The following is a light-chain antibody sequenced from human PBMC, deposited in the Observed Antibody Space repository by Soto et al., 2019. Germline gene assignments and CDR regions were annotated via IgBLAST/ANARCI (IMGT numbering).Light chain of an antibody. CDR1: QSLLQSSGNNY. V-gene: IGKV2-28*01. J-gene: IGKJ5*01. CDR3: MQGQQIPLT. CDR2: WGS. Sequence: DVVVTQSPLSLPVTPGESASMSCRSSQSLLQSSGNNYLDWYVQKPGQSPQLLIYWGSNRASGVPDRFSGSGSGTDFTLKISRVEAEDVGIYYCMQGQQIPLTFCQGTRLEIK.